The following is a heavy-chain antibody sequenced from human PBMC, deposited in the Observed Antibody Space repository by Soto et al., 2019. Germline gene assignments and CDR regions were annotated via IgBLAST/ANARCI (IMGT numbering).Heavy chain of an antibody. J-gene: IGHJ6*02. Sequence: EEQLLQSGGGLAQPGGSLRVSCTASGFTFSSYAMTWVRQAPGKGLVWVSAISGRGGSTYYADSVKGRFTISRDNSENTLYLQMNSLRAEDTAVYYCAKGFYYGMDVWGQGTTVTVSS. CDR3: AKGFYYGMDV. CDR2: ISGRGGST. V-gene: IGHV3-23*01. CDR1: GFTFSSYA.